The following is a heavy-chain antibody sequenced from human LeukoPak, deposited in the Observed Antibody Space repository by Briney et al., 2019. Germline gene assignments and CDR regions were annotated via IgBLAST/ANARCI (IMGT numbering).Heavy chain of an antibody. D-gene: IGHD2-21*02. CDR2: ISYDGSNK. V-gene: IGHV3-30*18. CDR3: AKDQVVTAIRPDAFDI. CDR1: GFTFSSYG. Sequence: GGSLRLSCAASGFTFSSYGMHWVRQAPGKGLEWVAVISYDGSNKYYADSVKGQFTFSRDNSRNTLYLQMNSLRAEDTAVYYCAKDQVVTAIRPDAFDIWGQGTMVTVSS. J-gene: IGHJ3*02.